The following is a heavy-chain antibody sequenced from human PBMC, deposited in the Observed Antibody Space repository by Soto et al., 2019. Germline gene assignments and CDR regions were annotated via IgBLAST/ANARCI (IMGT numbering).Heavy chain of an antibody. Sequence: SETLSLTCTVSGGSINSYYWSWIRQPPGKGLEWIGYIFYSGSTNYNPSLKSRVTISVDTSKNQFSLKLSSVTAADTAVYYCARHVQQWLNSAFGYWGQGTLVTVSS. CDR1: GGSINSYY. J-gene: IGHJ4*02. V-gene: IGHV4-59*08. D-gene: IGHD6-19*01. CDR3: ARHVQQWLNSAFGY. CDR2: IFYSGST.